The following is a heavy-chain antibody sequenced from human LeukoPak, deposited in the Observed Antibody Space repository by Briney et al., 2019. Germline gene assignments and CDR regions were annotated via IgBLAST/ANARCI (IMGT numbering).Heavy chain of an antibody. CDR2: INHSGST. D-gene: IGHD6-6*01. CDR3: ARGRTAARPNWFDP. CDR1: GGSFSGYY. V-gene: IGHV4-34*01. Sequence: SETLSLTCAVYGGSFSGYYWSWIRQPPGKGLEWIGEINHSGSTNYNPSLKSRVTISVDTPKNQFSLKLSSVTAADTAVYYCARGRTAARPNWFDPWGQGTLVTVSS. J-gene: IGHJ5*02.